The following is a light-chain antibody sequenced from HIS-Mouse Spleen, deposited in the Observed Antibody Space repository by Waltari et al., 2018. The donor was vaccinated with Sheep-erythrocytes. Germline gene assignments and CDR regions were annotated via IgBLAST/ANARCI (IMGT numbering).Light chain of an antibody. J-gene: IGLJ3*02. Sequence: QSALTQPASVSGSPGQSITISCTGTSSDVGGYNYVSWYQQHPGKAPKLMIYEVSNRPSWCSNRFSGSKSGNTASLTISGLQAEDEADYYCSSYTSSSTWVFGGGTKLTVL. CDR2: EVS. CDR1: SSDVGGYNY. V-gene: IGLV2-14*01. CDR3: SSYTSSSTWV.